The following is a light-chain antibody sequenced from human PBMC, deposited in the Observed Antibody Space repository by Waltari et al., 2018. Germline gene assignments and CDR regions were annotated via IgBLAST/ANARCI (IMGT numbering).Light chain of an antibody. CDR1: SSDIGRYVI. CDR2: AVS. J-gene: IGLJ3*02. Sequence: QSALTQPASVSGSPGQSASISWTGASSDIGRYVIVSWYQQHPGNAPKLIICAVSKRPSGVSERFSGSKSGDTASLTISGLQFEDEADYYCCSYAGNYIWVFGGGTRLTVL. CDR3: CSYAGNYIWV. V-gene: IGLV2-23*02.